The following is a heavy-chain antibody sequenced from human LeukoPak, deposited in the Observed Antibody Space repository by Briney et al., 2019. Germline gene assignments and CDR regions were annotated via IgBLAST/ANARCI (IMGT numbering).Heavy chain of an antibody. CDR3: ARGRGYSYKSQFDY. CDR1: GFTFSSYA. Sequence: GGSLRLSCAASGFTFSSYAMHWVRQAPGKGLEYVSAISSNGGSTYYANSVKGRFTISRDNSKNTLYLQMGSLRAEDMAVYYCARGRGYSYKSQFDYWGQGTLVTVSS. V-gene: IGHV3-64*01. J-gene: IGHJ4*02. CDR2: ISSNGGST. D-gene: IGHD5-18*01.